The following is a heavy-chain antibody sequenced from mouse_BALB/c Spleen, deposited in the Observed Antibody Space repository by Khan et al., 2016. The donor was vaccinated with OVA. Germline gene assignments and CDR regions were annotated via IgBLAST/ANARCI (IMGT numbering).Heavy chain of an antibody. CDR1: GFSLNNYS. Sequence: QVQLKQSGPGLVQPSQSLSITCTVSGFSLNNYSVHWVRQSPGKGLEWLGVTWSAGSTDYNAAFISRLTISKDNSRSQVFFKMNSLQPNDTAIYYCARRGYDYGRGALFAYWGQGTLVTVSA. CDR2: TWSAGST. D-gene: IGHD2-4*01. J-gene: IGHJ3*01. V-gene: IGHV2-2*02. CDR3: ARRGYDYGRGALFAY.